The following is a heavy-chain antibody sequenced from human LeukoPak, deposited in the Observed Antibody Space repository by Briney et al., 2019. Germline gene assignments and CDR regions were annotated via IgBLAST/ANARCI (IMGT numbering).Heavy chain of an antibody. CDR3: ARDLKYDFWSGPPYYYMDV. J-gene: IGHJ6*03. Sequence: PSETLSLTCTVSGGSISSGSYYWSWIRQPAGKGLEWIGRIYTSGSTNYNPSLKNRVTISVDTSKNQFSLKLSSVTAADTAVYYCARDLKYDFWSGPPYYYMDVWGKGTTVTVSS. V-gene: IGHV4-61*02. D-gene: IGHD3-3*01. CDR1: GGSISSGSYY. CDR2: IYTSGST.